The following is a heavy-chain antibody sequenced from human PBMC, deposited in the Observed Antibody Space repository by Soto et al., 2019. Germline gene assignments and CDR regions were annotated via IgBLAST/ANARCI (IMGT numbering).Heavy chain of an antibody. Sequence: SVKVSCTASGFTFTNSAMQWVRQARGQSLEWIGWIVVGSGNTNYAPKFQERVTITWDMSTSTAYMELSSLRSEDTAVYYCARRLDVIVFNGGFYYFDYWGQGTLVTVSS. CDR2: IVVGSGNT. CDR1: GFTFTNSA. CDR3: ARRLDVIVFNGGFYYFDY. V-gene: IGHV1-58*02. J-gene: IGHJ4*02. D-gene: IGHD3-22*01.